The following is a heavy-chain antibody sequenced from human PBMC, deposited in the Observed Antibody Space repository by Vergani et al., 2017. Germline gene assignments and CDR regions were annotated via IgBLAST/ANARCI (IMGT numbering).Heavy chain of an antibody. D-gene: IGHD6-19*01. CDR3: ARDKGGGXFDI. Sequence: EVQLVESGGGLVQPGGSLRLSCAASGFTFSSYWMSWVRQAPGKGLEWEANIKQDGSEKYYVDSVKGRFTISRDNAKNSLYLQMNSLRAEDTAVYYCARDKGGGXFDIWGQGTMVTVSS. CDR1: GFTFSSYW. V-gene: IGHV3-7*04. J-gene: IGHJ3*02. CDR2: IKQDGSEK.